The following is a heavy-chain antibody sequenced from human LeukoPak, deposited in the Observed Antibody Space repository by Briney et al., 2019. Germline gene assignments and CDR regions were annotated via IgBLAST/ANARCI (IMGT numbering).Heavy chain of an antibody. V-gene: IGHV5-51*01. J-gene: IGHJ4*02. Sequence: GESLKISCKGSGYSFTSYWIGWVRQMPGEGLEWMGISYPGDSDTRYSPSFQGQVTISADKSISTAYLQWSSLKASDTAMYYCARIPAHPIVVVPAAPGGYFDYWGQGTLVTVSS. CDR3: ARIPAHPIVVVPAAPGGYFDY. D-gene: IGHD2-2*01. CDR2: SYPGDSDT. CDR1: GYSFTSYW.